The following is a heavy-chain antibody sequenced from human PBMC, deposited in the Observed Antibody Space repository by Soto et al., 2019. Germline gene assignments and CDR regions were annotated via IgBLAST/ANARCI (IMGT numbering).Heavy chain of an antibody. Sequence: SETLSLTCTVSGGSISNNHYYWGWVRQPPGKGLEWIASISYSGTTYYNPSLKSRVTKSVDTSRNQFSLRLTSVTAADTAVYYCARVWGGAFDIWGQGTMVT. J-gene: IGHJ3*02. CDR3: ARVWGGAFDI. D-gene: IGHD3-10*01. CDR2: ISYSGTT. CDR1: GGSISNNHYY. V-gene: IGHV4-39*07.